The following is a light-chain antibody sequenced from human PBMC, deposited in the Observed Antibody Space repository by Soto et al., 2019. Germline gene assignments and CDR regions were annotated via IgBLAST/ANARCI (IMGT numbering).Light chain of an antibody. J-gene: IGKJ2*01. Sequence: DIQMTQSPPSLSASVGDRVTITCRASQSTSSYLNWYQQKPGKAPKLLIYAASSLQSGVPSRFSGSGSGTDFTLTISSLQPEDVATYYCQQSYSTPYTFGRGTKLEIK. V-gene: IGKV1-39*01. CDR2: AAS. CDR1: QSTSSY. CDR3: QQSYSTPYT.